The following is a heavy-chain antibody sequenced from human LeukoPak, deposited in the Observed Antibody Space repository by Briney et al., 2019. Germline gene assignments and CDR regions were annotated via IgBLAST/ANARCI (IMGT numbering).Heavy chain of an antibody. D-gene: IGHD6-19*01. CDR2: MNPNSGNI. J-gene: IGHJ5*02. V-gene: IGHV1-8*01. Sequence: GASVKVSCKASGYTFTSYDINWVRQAPGQGLEWMGWMNPNSGNIGYAQKFQGRVTMTRNTSISTAYMELSSLRSEDTAVYYCARAYSSGCHHWGQGTLVTVSS. CDR3: ARAYSSGCHH. CDR1: GYTFTSYD.